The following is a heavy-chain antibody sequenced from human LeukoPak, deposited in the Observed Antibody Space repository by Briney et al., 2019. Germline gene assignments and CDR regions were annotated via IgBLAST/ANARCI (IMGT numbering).Heavy chain of an antibody. CDR2: ISYDGSNK. CDR1: GFTFSNSA. V-gene: IGHV3-30-3*01. D-gene: IGHD3-22*01. Sequence: GGSLRLSCAASGFTFSNSAMHWVRQAPGKGLEWVGGISYDGSNKYHADSVKGRFTISRDISKNTLYLQMNSLRPEDTAVFYCARDPVVRVLGYSFFDYWGQGTLVTVSS. J-gene: IGHJ4*02. CDR3: ARDPVVRVLGYSFFDY.